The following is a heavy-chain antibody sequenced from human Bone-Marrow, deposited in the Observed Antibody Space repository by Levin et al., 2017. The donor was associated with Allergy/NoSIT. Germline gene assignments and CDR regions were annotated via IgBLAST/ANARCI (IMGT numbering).Heavy chain of an antibody. V-gene: IGHV3-33*01. J-gene: IGHJ6*02. CDR3: ARTYSNYERVYYYYGMDV. CDR2: IWYDGSNK. CDR1: GFTFSSYG. Sequence: GESLKISCAASGFTFSSYGMHWVRQAPGKGLEWVAVIWYDGSNKYYADSVKGRFTISRDNSKNTLYLQMNSLRAEDTAVYYCARTYSNYERVYYYYGMDVWGQGTTVTVSS. D-gene: IGHD4-11*01.